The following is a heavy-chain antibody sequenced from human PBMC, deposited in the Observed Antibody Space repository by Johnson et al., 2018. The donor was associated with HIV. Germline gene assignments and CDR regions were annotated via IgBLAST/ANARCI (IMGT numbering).Heavy chain of an antibody. J-gene: IGHJ3*02. CDR3: ARGGGCGGDCYSGFDAFDI. V-gene: IGHV3-13*01. CDR2: IGTAGDT. Sequence: VQLVESGGGLVQPGGSLRLSCAASGFTFSSYDMHWVRQATGKGLEWVSAIGTAGDTYYPDSVKGRFIISRDNSKNTLYLQMNSLTTEDTAAYYCARGGGCGGDCYSGFDAFDIWGQGTMVTVSS. CDR1: GFTFSSYD. D-gene: IGHD2-21*01.